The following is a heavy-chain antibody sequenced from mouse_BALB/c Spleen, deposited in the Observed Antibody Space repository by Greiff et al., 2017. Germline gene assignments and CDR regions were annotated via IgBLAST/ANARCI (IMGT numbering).Heavy chain of an antibody. CDR3: ARDRHYYGSSLYYFDY. D-gene: IGHD1-1*01. CDR1: GFSLTSYG. CDR2: IWAGGST. J-gene: IGHJ2*01. V-gene: IGHV2-9*02. Sequence: VQLKESGPGLVAPSQSLSITCTVSGFSLTSYGVHWVRQPPGKGLEWLGVIWAGGSTNYNSALMSRLSISKDNSKSQVFLKMNSLQTDDTAMYYCARDRHYYGSSLYYFDYWGQGTTLTVSS.